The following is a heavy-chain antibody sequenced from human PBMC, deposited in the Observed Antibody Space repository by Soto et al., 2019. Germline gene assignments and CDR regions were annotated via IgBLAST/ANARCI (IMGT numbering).Heavy chain of an antibody. V-gene: IGHV3-7*01. J-gene: IGHJ4*02. D-gene: IGHD5-18*01. CDR2: IKQDGSEK. CDR3: ARVPRRGYSYGIDY. Sequence: EVQLVESGGGLVQPGGSLRLSCAASGFTFSSYWMSWVRQAPGKGLEWVANIKQDGSEKYYVDSVKGRFTISRDNAKNSLYLQINSLRAEDTAVYYCARVPRRGYSYGIDYWGQGTLVTVSS. CDR1: GFTFSSYW.